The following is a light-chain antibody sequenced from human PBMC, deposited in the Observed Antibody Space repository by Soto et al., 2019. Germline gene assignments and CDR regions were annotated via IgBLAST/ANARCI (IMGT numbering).Light chain of an antibody. CDR3: TSYTSTSALGV. Sequence: QSALTQPASVSGSPGQSITISCTGTSSDVGGYNYVSWYQQYPGKAPKLMIYEVTNRPAGVSNRFSGSKSGNTASLTISGLQGEDEADYYCTSYTSTSALGVFGGGTKLTVL. CDR2: EVT. V-gene: IGLV2-14*01. J-gene: IGLJ3*02. CDR1: SSDVGGYNY.